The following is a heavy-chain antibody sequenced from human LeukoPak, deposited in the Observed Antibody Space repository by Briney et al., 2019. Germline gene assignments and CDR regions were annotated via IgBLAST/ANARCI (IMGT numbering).Heavy chain of an antibody. CDR2: IYYSGST. D-gene: IGHD4-17*01. CDR3: ARHLFATVTAPFDY. V-gene: IGHV4-39*01. CDR1: GGSISRSSYY. J-gene: IGHJ4*02. Sequence: PSETLSLTCTVSGGSISRSSYYWGWIRQPPGKGLEWIGSIYYSGSTYYNPSLGSRVTISVDTSKNQFSLKLSSVTAADTAVYYCARHLFATVTAPFDYWGQGTLVTVSS.